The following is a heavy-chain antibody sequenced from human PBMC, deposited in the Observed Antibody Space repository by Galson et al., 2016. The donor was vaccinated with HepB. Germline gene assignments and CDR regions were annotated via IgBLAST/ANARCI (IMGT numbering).Heavy chain of an antibody. CDR1: GFAFGSHW. J-gene: IGHJ4*02. CDR2: INSDGTIS. CDR3: AKDKAPRWKPLNERESFDL. Sequence: SLRLSCAASGFAFGSHWMHWVRQVPGKGLVWVSRINSDGTISNYADSVKGRFTISRDNAKNTLYLQMNSLRAEDTALYFCAKDKAPRWKPLNERESFDLWGQGTLVTVSS. D-gene: IGHD2-15*01. V-gene: IGHV3-74*01.